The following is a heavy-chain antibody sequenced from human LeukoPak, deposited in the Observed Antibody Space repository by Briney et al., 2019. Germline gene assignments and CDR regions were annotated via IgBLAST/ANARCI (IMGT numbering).Heavy chain of an antibody. CDR2: ISSSSSYI. J-gene: IGHJ4*02. D-gene: IGHD4-11*01. CDR1: GFTFSSYS. Sequence: GGSLRLSCAASGFTFSSYSMNWVRQAPGKGLEWVSSISSSSSYIYYADSVKGRFTISRDNAKNSLYLQMNSLRAEDTAVYYCATGTEGPHDYSNYLSDYWGQGTLVTVSS. V-gene: IGHV3-21*01. CDR3: ATGTEGPHDYSNYLSDY.